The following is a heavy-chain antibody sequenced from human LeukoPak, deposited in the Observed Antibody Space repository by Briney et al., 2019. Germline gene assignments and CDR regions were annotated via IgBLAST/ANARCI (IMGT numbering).Heavy chain of an antibody. Sequence: GGSLRLSCAASGFTFSSYSMNWVRQAPGKGLEWVSSISSSSSYIYYADSVKGRFTISRDDAKNSLYLQMNSLRAKDTAVYYCASSSEMATIFAAFDIWGQGTMVTVSS. D-gene: IGHD5-24*01. CDR1: GFTFSSYS. V-gene: IGHV3-21*01. CDR2: ISSSSSYI. J-gene: IGHJ3*02. CDR3: ASSSEMATIFAAFDI.